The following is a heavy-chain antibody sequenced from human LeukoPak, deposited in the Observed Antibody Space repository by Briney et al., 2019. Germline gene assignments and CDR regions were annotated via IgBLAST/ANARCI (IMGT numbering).Heavy chain of an antibody. J-gene: IGHJ3*02. CDR1: GGSISSSSYY. Sequence: SETLSLTCTVSGGSISSSSYYWGWIRQPPGKGLEWIGSIYYSGSTYYNPSLKSRVTISVDTSKNQFSLKLSSVTAADTAVYYCARDLKAGGDSWAAFDIWDQGTMVTVSS. V-gene: IGHV4-39*07. CDR3: ARDLKAGGDSWAAFDI. D-gene: IGHD4-17*01. CDR2: IYYSGST.